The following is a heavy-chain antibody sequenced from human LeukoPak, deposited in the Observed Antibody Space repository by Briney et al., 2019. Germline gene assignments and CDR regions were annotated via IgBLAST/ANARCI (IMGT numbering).Heavy chain of an antibody. D-gene: IGHD1-26*01. CDR3: ARAAIVGGAFDI. CDR1: GFTFSSYS. Sequence: GGSLRLSCAASGFTFSSYSMNWVRQAPGKGLEWVSSISSSSSYIYYADSVKGRLTISRDNAKNSLYLQMNSLRAEDTAVYYCARAAIVGGAFDIWGQGTMVTVSS. J-gene: IGHJ3*02. CDR2: ISSSSSYI. V-gene: IGHV3-21*01.